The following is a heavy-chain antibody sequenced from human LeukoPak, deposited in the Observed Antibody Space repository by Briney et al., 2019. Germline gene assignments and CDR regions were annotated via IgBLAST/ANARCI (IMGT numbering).Heavy chain of an antibody. J-gene: IGHJ3*02. CDR2: IKQDGSEK. V-gene: IGHV3-7*03. Sequence: PGGSLRLSCAASGFTFSSYWMSWVRQAPGKGLEWVANIKQDGSEKYYVDSVKGRFTISRDNAKNSLYLQMNSLRAEDMALYYCAKDIGGTYSSSWYGAFDIWGQGTMVTVSS. CDR3: AKDIGGTYSSSWYGAFDI. CDR1: GFTFSSYW. D-gene: IGHD6-13*01.